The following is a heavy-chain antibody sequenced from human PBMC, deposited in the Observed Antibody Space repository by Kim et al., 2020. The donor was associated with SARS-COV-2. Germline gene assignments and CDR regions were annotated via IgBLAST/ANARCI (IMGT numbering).Heavy chain of an antibody. CDR2: INHSGST. Sequence: SETLSLTCAVYGGSFSGYYWSWIRQPPGKGLEWIGEINHSGSTNYNSSLKSRVTISVDTSKNQFSLKLSSVTAADTAVYYCARGADYAPAYYFDYWGQGT. V-gene: IGHV4-34*01. CDR1: GGSFSGYY. D-gene: IGHD4-17*01. J-gene: IGHJ4*02. CDR3: ARGADYAPAYYFDY.